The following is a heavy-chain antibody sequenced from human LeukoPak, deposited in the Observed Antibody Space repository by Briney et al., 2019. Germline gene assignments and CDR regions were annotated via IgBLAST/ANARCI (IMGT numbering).Heavy chain of an antibody. CDR3: AKDPITIVRGAHHGDV. V-gene: IGHV3-23*01. Sequence: PGGSLTLSCAASGFTFSSYAMSWVRQAPGKGLEWVSDISGSGGSTYYADSVKGRFTISRDNSKNTLYLQMNSLRAEDTAVYYCAKDPITIVRGAHHGDVWGQGTTVTVSS. CDR1: GFTFSSYA. J-gene: IGHJ6*02. D-gene: IGHD3-10*01. CDR2: ISGSGGST.